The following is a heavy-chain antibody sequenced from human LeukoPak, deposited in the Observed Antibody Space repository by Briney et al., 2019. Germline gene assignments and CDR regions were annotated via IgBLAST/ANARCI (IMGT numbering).Heavy chain of an antibody. Sequence: GGSLRLSCAASGFTFSSYAMRWVRQAPGKGLEWVAVISYDGSNKYYADSVKGRFTISRDNSENTLYLQMNSLRAEDTAVYYCARDGPGDYDSSGYYDYWGRGTLVTVSS. CDR2: ISYDGSNK. V-gene: IGHV3-30-3*01. CDR3: ARDGPGDYDSSGYYDY. CDR1: GFTFSSYA. J-gene: IGHJ4*02. D-gene: IGHD3-22*01.